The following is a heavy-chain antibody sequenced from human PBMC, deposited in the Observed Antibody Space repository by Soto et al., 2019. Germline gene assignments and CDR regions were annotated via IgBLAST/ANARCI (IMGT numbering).Heavy chain of an antibody. V-gene: IGHV4-39*01. CDR2: IYYSGST. D-gene: IGHD2-8*01. Sequence: PSETLSLTCTVSGGSISSSSYYWGWIRQPPGKGLEWIGSIYYSGSTYYNPSLKSRVTISVDTSKNQFSLKLSSVTAADTAVYYCARRGNGDNWFDPWGQGTLVTVSS. CDR3: ARRGNGDNWFDP. CDR1: GGSISSSSYY. J-gene: IGHJ5*02.